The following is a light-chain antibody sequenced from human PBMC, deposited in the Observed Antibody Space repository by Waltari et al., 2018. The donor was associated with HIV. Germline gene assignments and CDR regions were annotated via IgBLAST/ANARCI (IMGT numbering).Light chain of an antibody. Sequence: EIMITQSQATLSLSQGERSTLPCRASKSVSSTLPWYQQKPGQAPRLLIYGASTRATGVPARFSGSGSGTEFTLTISSLQSEDFAVYYCQQNNNWPPWTFGQGTKVEIK. V-gene: IGKV3-15*01. CDR1: KSVSST. CDR2: GAS. CDR3: QQNNNWPPWT. J-gene: IGKJ1*01.